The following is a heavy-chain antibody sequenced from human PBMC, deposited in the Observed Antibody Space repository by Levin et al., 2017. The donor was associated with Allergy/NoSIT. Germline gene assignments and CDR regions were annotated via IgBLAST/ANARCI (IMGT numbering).Heavy chain of an antibody. Sequence: SETLSLTCTVSGGSISSGDYYWSWIRQPPGKGLEWIGYIYYSGSTYYNPSLKSRVTISVDTSKNQFSLKLSSVTAADTAVYYCARARPGGYSYGTGWYFDLWGRGTLVTVSS. J-gene: IGHJ2*01. CDR1: GGSISSGDYY. CDR3: ARARPGGYSYGTGWYFDL. V-gene: IGHV4-30-4*01. D-gene: IGHD5-18*01. CDR2: IYYSGST.